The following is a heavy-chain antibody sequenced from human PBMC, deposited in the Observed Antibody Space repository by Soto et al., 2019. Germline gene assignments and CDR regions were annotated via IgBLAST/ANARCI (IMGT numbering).Heavy chain of an antibody. J-gene: IGHJ3*01. V-gene: IGHV3-23*01. CDR1: RFTLSSYA. Sequence: EVQLLESGGGLVQPGGSLRLSCAASRFTLSSYAMMWVRHPLGKGLEWVSGINSNGDDSYYADSVKGRFTISRDNSKNTLYLQMNSLRAEDTAIYYCAKGGVTTVTTWGLDALHVWGQGTVVTVSS. CDR2: INSNGDDS. CDR3: AKGGVTTVTTWGLDALHV. D-gene: IGHD4-17*01.